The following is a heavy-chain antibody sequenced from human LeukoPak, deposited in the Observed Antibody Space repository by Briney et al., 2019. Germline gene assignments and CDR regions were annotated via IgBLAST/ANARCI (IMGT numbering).Heavy chain of an antibody. D-gene: IGHD1-26*01. J-gene: IGHJ4*02. CDR2: ISSDGGST. V-gene: IGHV3-64*01. Sequence: GGSLRLSCAVSGLSFSSYAMHWVRQAPGKGLEYVSDISSDGGSTFYANSVKGRFTISRDNSKNTLYLQMGSLTTEDMAVYYCAGSRSVGLDYWAQGPLVTVSS. CDR3: AGSRSVGLDY. CDR1: GLSFSSYA.